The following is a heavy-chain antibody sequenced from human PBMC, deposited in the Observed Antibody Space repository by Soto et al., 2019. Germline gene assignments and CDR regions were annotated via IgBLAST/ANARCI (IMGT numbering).Heavy chain of an antibody. CDR1: GHTFTSYG. J-gene: IGHJ5*02. CDR2: ISAYNGNT. D-gene: IGHD6-25*01. Sequence: DSVKVSCKASGHTFTSYGISWVRQAPVQGIEWMGWISAYNGNTNYAQKLQGRVTITTDTSTSTAYMELSSLRSEDTDVYYCAKSWDFIRSSGAPFNWFDPCGQGSLVTVSS. CDR3: AKSWDFIRSSGAPFNWFDP. V-gene: IGHV1-18*01.